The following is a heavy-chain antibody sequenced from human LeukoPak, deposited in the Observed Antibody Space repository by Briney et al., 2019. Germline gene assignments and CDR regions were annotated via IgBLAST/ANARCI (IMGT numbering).Heavy chain of an antibody. J-gene: IGHJ4*02. CDR1: GFTFRNYA. CDR3: AKDPGAFPYFFDS. Sequence: HSGGSLRLSCEASGFTFRNYAMNWVRQSPGKGLEYVSGISDSGQSPYYAASVRGRFTISRDKSNNTLYLQMNSLRAEDTAVYYCAKDPGAFPYFFDSWGQGTLVTVSS. CDR2: ISDSGQSP. D-gene: IGHD2/OR15-2a*01. V-gene: IGHV3-23*01.